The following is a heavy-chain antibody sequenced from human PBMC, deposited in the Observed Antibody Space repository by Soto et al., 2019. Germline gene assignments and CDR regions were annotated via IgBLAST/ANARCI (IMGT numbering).Heavy chain of an antibody. Sequence: EVQVLESGGGLVQPGGSLSLSCAASGFAFSTYAMSWVRQAPGKGLEWVASISGSGGSTYYADSAKGRFTISRDNSQNTVILQMNNLRAEDTAVYHCAKGTYSGYVSWCDPWGQGTLVSVSS. CDR1: GFAFSTYA. CDR3: AKGTYSGYVSWCDP. J-gene: IGHJ5*02. V-gene: IGHV3-23*01. D-gene: IGHD5-12*01. CDR2: ISGSGGST.